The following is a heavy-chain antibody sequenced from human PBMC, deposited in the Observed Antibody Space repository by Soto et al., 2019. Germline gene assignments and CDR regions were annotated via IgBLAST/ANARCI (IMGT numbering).Heavy chain of an antibody. CDR1: GDSISTADYY. CDR3: ARGIYSTSSFFDS. Sequence: SESLSLTCTVSGDSISTADYYWNWIRQPPGKGLEWIGYIYYSGNTYYIPSLKSRVTISVDTSKNQISLKLNSVTAADTAVYYCARGIYSTSSFFDSWGQGTLVTVSS. D-gene: IGHD6-6*01. J-gene: IGHJ4*02. CDR2: IYYSGNT. V-gene: IGHV4-30-4*01.